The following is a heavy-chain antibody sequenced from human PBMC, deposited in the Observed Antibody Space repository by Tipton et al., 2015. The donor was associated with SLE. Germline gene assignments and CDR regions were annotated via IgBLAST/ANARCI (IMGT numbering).Heavy chain of an antibody. CDR2: ISSSGSTI. V-gene: IGHV3-11*01. CDR3: AKGGAYYYDSSGYSDY. D-gene: IGHD3-22*01. CDR1: GFTFSDYY. Sequence: SLRLSCAASGFTFSDYYMSWIRQAPGKGLEWVSYISSSGSTIYYADSVKGRFTISRDNAKNSLYLQMNSLRAEDTAVYYCAKGGAYYYDSSGYSDYWGQGTLVTVSS. J-gene: IGHJ4*02.